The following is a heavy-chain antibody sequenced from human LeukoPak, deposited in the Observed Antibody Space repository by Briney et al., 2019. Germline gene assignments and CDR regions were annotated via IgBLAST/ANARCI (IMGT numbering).Heavy chain of an antibody. V-gene: IGHV1-2*02. J-gene: IGHJ4*02. CDR3: ARANFLYCSSSTCLFDY. CDR2: INPNDGDT. D-gene: IGHD2-2*01. Sequence: EASVKVSCKASGHTFTDYYMHWVRQAPGQGFEWMGWINPNDGDTNYAQKFQGRVTMTRDTSISTAHMEVSRLRSDDTAVYYCARANFLYCSSSTCLFDYWGQGTLVTVSS. CDR1: GHTFTDYY.